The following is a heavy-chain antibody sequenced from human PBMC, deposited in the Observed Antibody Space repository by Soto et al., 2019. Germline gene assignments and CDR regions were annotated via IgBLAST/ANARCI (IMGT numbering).Heavy chain of an antibody. Sequence: EVQLLESGGGLVQPGGSLRLSCAASGFTFSSYAMSWVRQAPGKGLEWVSAISGSGGSTYYADSVKGRFTISRDNSKNALYLQMNSLRAEDTAVYYCASHFRGSGYSQPGWGQGTLVTVSS. J-gene: IGHJ4*02. CDR3: ASHFRGSGYSQPG. V-gene: IGHV3-23*01. D-gene: IGHD3-22*01. CDR2: ISGSGGST. CDR1: GFTFSSYA.